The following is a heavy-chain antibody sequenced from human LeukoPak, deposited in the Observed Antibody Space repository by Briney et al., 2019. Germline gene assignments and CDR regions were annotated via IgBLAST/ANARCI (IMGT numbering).Heavy chain of an antibody. CDR1: GYTFTDYW. Sequence: GESLRISCKGSGYTFTDYWVGWVRQMPGKGLEWMGIIYPSDSDTRYSPSFQGQVTISADTSTSTAYLQWTSLRASDTAIYYCTRGAPVFYYFESWGQGTLVTVSS. CDR2: IYPSDSDT. CDR3: TRGAPVFYYFES. J-gene: IGHJ4*02. V-gene: IGHV5-51*01.